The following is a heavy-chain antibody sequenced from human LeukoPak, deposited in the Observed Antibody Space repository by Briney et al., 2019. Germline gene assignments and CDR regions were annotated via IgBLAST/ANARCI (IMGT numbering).Heavy chain of an antibody. V-gene: IGHV3-23*01. CDR1: GFTFSSYA. CDR3: AKERRYSSGWYDLFDY. J-gene: IGHJ4*02. Sequence: GGSLRLSRAASGFTFSSYAMSWVRQAPGKGLEWVSAISGSGGSTYYADSVKGRFTISRDNSKNTLYLQMNSLRAEDTAVYYCAKERRYSSGWYDLFDYWGQGTLVTVSS. CDR2: ISGSGGST. D-gene: IGHD6-19*01.